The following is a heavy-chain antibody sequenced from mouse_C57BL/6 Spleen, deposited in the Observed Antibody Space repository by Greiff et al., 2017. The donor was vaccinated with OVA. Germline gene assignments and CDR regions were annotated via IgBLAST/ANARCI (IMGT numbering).Heavy chain of an antibody. J-gene: IGHJ3*01. D-gene: IGHD2-5*01. Sequence: EVKLMESGPVLVKPGASVKMSCKASGYTFTDYYMNWVKQSHGKSLEWIGVINPYNGGTSYNQKFKGKATLTVDKSSSTAYMELNSLTSEDSAVYYCARASYYSNYPFAYWGQGTLVTVSA. CDR1: GYTFTDYY. CDR2: INPYNGGT. CDR3: ARASYYSNYPFAY. V-gene: IGHV1-19*01.